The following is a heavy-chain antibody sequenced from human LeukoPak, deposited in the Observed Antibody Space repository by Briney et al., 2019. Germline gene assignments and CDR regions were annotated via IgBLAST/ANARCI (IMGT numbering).Heavy chain of an antibody. CDR1: GYTFTSYG. V-gene: IGHV1-18*01. J-gene: IGHJ5*02. CDR3: AREGMYSSSSHFYFWFDP. Sequence: ASVKVSCKASGYTFTSYGISWVRQAPGQGLEWMGWISAYNGNTNYEQKLQGRVTMTTDTTTSTAYMELRSLRSDDTAVYYCAREGMYSSSSHFYFWFDPWGQGTLVTVSS. D-gene: IGHD6-6*01. CDR2: ISAYNGNT.